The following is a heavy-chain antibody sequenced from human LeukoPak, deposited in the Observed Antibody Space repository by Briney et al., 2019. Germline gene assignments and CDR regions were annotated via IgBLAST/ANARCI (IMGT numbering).Heavy chain of an antibody. D-gene: IGHD2-8*01. V-gene: IGHV3-23*01. CDR1: GFTFSSYA. J-gene: IGHJ4*02. CDR3: AKDRSCTNDICHGDFDY. CDR2: ISGSGGST. Sequence: TGGSLGLSCAASGFTFSSYAVSWVRQAPGKGLEWVSSISGSGGSTYSADSVKGRFTISRDNSKNTLYLQMNSLRAEDTALYYCAKDRSCTNDICHGDFDYWGQGTLVTVSS.